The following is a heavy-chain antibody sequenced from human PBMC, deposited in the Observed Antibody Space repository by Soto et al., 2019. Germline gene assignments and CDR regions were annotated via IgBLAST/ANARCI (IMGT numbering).Heavy chain of an antibody. D-gene: IGHD4-4*01. CDR1: GGSISSGGYY. J-gene: IGHJ4*02. CDR2: IYYSGST. CDR3: SGDYSNQEYYFDY. V-gene: IGHV4-31*03. Sequence: QVQLQESGPGLVKPSQTLSLTCTVSGGSISSGGYYWSWIRQHPGTGLEWIGYIYYSGSTYYNPSLKSRATISVDTSKNQFSLKLSSVTAADTAVYYCSGDYSNQEYYFDYWGQGTLVTVSS.